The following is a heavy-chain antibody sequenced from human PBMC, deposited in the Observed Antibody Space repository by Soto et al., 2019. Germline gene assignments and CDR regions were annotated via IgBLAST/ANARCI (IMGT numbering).Heavy chain of an antibody. CDR3: ASSKRPTVLVDY. Sequence: QVQLQESGPGLVKPSGTLSLTCAVSGDSINSSNWWSWVRQPPGKGLEWIGEIYHSGTINYNPSLKSRISISLDKSKNQFSVKLNSVTAADTAVYFCASSKRPTVLVDYWGQGALVTVSS. V-gene: IGHV4-4*02. CDR1: GDSINSSNW. D-gene: IGHD2-8*02. J-gene: IGHJ4*02. CDR2: IYHSGTI.